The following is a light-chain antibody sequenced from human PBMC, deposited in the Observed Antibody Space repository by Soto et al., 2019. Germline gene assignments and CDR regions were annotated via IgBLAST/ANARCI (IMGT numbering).Light chain of an antibody. V-gene: IGKV3-20*01. CDR3: QQSGSSFYT. CDR2: GAS. Sequence: EIVLTQSPGTLSLSPGEIATLSCRASQSVSSAYLAWYQQIPGQAPRLLIYGASSRATGIPDRFSGSGSGTDFTLTISGLEPEDFAMYYCQQSGSSFYTFGQGTKLEIK. CDR1: QSVSSAY. J-gene: IGKJ2*01.